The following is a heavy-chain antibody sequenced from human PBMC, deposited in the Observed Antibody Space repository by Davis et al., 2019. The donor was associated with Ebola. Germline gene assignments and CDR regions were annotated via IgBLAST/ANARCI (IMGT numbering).Heavy chain of an antibody. V-gene: IGHV6-1*01. D-gene: IGHD2-15*01. J-gene: IGHJ4*02. CDR2: PYYRSKWYT. Sequence: SETLSLTCAISGDSFSSNIAAWNWITQSPSRGLEWLGRPYYRSKWYTDYAVSVQSRITIHPDQSKNQFSLHLNSVTPEDTAVYYCARHQDVGYYFDHWGQGTLVTVSS. CDR3: ARHQDVGYYFDH. CDR1: GDSFSSNIAA.